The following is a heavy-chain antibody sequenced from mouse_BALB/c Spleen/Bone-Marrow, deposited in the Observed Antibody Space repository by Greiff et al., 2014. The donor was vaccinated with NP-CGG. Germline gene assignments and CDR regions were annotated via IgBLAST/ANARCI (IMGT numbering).Heavy chain of an antibody. CDR1: GFTFSSFG. J-gene: IGHJ4*01. Sequence: EVQLQQSGGGLVQPGGSRKLSCAASGFTFSSFGMHWVRQAPEKGLEWVAYISSGSSTNYYADTVKGRFTISRDNPKNTLFLQMTSLRSEDMAMYYCVRGEPGRRYYYAMDYWGQGTSVTVSS. V-gene: IGHV5-17*02. D-gene: IGHD4-1*01. CDR2: ISSGSSTN. CDR3: VRGEPGRRYYYAMDY.